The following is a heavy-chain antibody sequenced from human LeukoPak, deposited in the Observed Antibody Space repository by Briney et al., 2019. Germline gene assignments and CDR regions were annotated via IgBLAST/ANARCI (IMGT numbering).Heavy chain of an antibody. CDR3: AKGYCSSTSCPYYYYYGMDV. D-gene: IGHD2-2*01. J-gene: IGHJ6*02. V-gene: IGHV3-23*01. CDR2: ISGSGGST. Sequence: PGVSLRPSCAASGFTFSSYAMSWVRQAPGKGLEWVSAISGSGGSTYYADSVKRRFTISRDNSKNTLYLQMNSLRAEDTAVYYCAKGYCSSTSCPYYYYYGMDVWGQGTTVTVSS. CDR1: GFTFSSYA.